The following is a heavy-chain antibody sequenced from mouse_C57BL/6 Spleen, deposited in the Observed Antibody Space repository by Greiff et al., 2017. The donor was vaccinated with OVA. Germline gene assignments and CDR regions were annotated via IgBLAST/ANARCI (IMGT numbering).Heavy chain of an antibody. CDR3: AINWDQDY. CDR1: GYTFTSYW. D-gene: IGHD4-1*01. CDR2: IDPSDSYT. Sequence: QVQLQQPGAELVMPGASVKLSCKASGYTFTSYWMHWVKQRPGQGLEWIGEIDPSDSYTNYNQKFKGKSTLTVDKSSSTAYMQLSSLTSEDSAGDYCAINWDQDYWGQGTTLTVAS. J-gene: IGHJ2*01. V-gene: IGHV1-69*01.